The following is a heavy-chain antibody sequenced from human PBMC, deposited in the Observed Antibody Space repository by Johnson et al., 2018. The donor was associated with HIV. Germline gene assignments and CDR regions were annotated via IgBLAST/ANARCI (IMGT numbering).Heavy chain of an antibody. CDR1: GFTFSSYW. V-gene: IGHV3-7*01. Sequence: VQLVESGGGLVQPGGSLRLSCAASGFTFSSYWMSWVRQAPGKGLEWVANIKQDGSEKYYVDSLKGRFTISRDNAKNSLYLQMNSLRAEDTAVYYCARDWGTRGWDDAFDIWGQGTMVTVSS. CDR3: ARDWGTRGWDDAFDI. J-gene: IGHJ3*02. D-gene: IGHD3-16*01. CDR2: IKQDGSEK.